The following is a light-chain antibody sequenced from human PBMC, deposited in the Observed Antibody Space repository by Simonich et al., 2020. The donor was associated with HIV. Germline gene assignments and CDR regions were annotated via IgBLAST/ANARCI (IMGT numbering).Light chain of an antibody. J-gene: IGLJ3*02. CDR2: STN. V-gene: IGLV8-61*01. CDR3: VLYMGRGISV. CDR1: SGSVSTSYY. Sequence: QTVVTQETSSSVSPGGTVTLTCALSSGSVSTSYYPTWYHQTPGQPPRTLIFSTNTRSSGVPDRFSGSSLGNKAVLTITGAQADDEGDYYCVLYMGRGISVFGGGTKLTVL.